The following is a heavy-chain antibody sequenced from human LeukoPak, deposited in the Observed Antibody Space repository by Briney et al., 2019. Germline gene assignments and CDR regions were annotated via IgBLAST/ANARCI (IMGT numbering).Heavy chain of an antibody. CDR1: GFTFDDYA. CDR2: ISWNSGSI. Sequence: PGGSLRLSCTASGFTFDDYAMHWVRQAPGKGLEWVSGISWNSGSIGYADSVKGRFTISRDNAKNSLYLQMNSLGAEDMALYYCAKGGGGTNYYYMDVWGKGTTVTVSS. CDR3: AKGGGGTNYYYMDV. D-gene: IGHD1-1*01. V-gene: IGHV3-9*03. J-gene: IGHJ6*03.